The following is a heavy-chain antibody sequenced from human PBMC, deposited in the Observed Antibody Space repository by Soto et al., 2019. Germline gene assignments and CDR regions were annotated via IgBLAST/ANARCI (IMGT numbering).Heavy chain of an antibody. CDR3: ARDASGWSQY. D-gene: IGHD6-19*01. CDR1: GFTFSGYW. CDR2: IKQDGSEK. J-gene: IGHJ4*02. V-gene: IGHV3-7*01. Sequence: GGSLRLSCAASGFTFSGYWMSWLRQAPGKGLEWVANIKQDGSEKYFLDSVKGRFSISRDNAEKSLYLQMDSLRVGDTAVYYCARDASGWSQYWGQGTLVTVSS.